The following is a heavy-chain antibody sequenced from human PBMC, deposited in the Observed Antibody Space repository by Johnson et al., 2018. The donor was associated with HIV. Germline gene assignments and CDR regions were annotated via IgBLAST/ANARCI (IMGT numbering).Heavy chain of an antibody. J-gene: IGHJ3*02. CDR2: ISYDESNK. CDR3: ARSGRIHSNGWYRGGAYDS. V-gene: IGHV3-30-3*01. Sequence: QVLLVESGGGVVQPGRSLRLSCAASGFTFSSYAMHWVRQAPGKGLEWVAVISYDESNKDYADSVKGRFTISRDNSKNTLYLQMNSLRAEDTAVYYCARSGRIHSNGWYRGGAYDSWGKGTKVTVSS. CDR1: GFTFSSYA. D-gene: IGHD6-19*01.